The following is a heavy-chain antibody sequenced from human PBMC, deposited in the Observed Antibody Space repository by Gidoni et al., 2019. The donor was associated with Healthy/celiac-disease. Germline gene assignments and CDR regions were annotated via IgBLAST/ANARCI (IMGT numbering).Heavy chain of an antibody. CDR2: IIPIFGTA. V-gene: IGHV1-69*01. D-gene: IGHD3-10*01. CDR1: GGTFSSYA. CDR3: ARPIYGSGSYYPWGAFDI. J-gene: IGHJ3*02. Sequence: QVQLVQTGAAVKKPGSSVKVSCKASGGTFSSYAISWVRQAPGQGPEWRGGIIPIFGTANYAQKFQGRVTITADESTSTAYMELSSLRSEDTAVYYCARPIYGSGSYYPWGAFDIWGQGTMVTVSS.